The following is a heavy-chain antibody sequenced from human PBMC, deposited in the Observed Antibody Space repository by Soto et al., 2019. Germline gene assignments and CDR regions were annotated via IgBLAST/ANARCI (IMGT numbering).Heavy chain of an antibody. CDR1: GFTFSSYG. Sequence: GGSLRLSCAASGFTFSSYGMHWVRQAPGKGLEWVAVISYDGSNKYYADSVKGRFTISRDNSKNTLYLQMNSLRAEDPAVYYCAKDGTTYYDFWSGYYTGSGYWGQGTLVTVSS. D-gene: IGHD3-3*01. V-gene: IGHV3-30*18. CDR2: ISYDGSNK. CDR3: AKDGTTYYDFWSGYYTGSGY. J-gene: IGHJ4*02.